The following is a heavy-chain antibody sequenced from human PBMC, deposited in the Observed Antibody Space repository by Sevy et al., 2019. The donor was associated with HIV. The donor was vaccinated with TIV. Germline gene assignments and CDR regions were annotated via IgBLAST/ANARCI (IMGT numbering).Heavy chain of an antibody. J-gene: IGHJ4*02. CDR2: VSNRGDDT. D-gene: IGHD3-3*01. CDR3: ARESSHDFWSGYYPDY. CDR1: GFTFSGYA. Sequence: GGSLRLSCSASGFTFSGYAMSWVRQAPGKGLEWVSTVSNRGDDTYYADSVKGRFTISRDNAKNSLYLQMNSLRAEDTAVYYCARESSHDFWSGYYPDYWGQGTLVTVSS. V-gene: IGHV3-21*01.